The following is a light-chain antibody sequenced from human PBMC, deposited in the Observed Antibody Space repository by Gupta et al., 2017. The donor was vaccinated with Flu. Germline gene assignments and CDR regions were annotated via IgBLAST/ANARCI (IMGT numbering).Light chain of an antibody. J-gene: IGKJ3*01. V-gene: IGKV1-39*01. CDR3: QQNYTTPPT. CDR2: ADS. Sequence: DVQMTRSPCSLSPSEGDRVTITCQARQNINNYLNWYQQKPGKAPKLMLFADSRLQSGVPSRFSGSGSGTYFTLTILRLQPEDFATYYCQQNYTTPPTFGHGTKVDIK. CDR1: QNINNY.